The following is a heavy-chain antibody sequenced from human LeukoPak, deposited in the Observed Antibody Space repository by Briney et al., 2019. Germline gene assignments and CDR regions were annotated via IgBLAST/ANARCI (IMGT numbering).Heavy chain of an antibody. Sequence: PGGSLRLSCAASGFTFSNYWMSWVRQAPGKGLEWVSAISGSGGSTYYADSVKGRFTISRDNSKNTLYLQMNSLRAEDTAVYYCAKDKGAGTSYFDYWGQGTLVTVSS. CDR3: AKDKGAGTSYFDY. J-gene: IGHJ4*02. D-gene: IGHD6-19*01. V-gene: IGHV3-23*01. CDR1: GFTFSNYW. CDR2: ISGSGGST.